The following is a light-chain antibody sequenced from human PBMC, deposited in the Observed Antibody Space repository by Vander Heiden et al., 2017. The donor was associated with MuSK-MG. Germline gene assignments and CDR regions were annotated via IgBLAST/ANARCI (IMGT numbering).Light chain of an antibody. CDR1: SSNIGADYN. V-gene: IGLV1-40*01. J-gene: IGLJ2*01. Sequence: QSVLTQPPSVSGAPGQRVPISCPGTSSNIGADYNVHWYQQVPGTAPKLLVYANNNRHSGVPDRFSGSKSGTSASLAITGLQAEEEADYYCQSDDSRRSSWLFGGGTRLTVL. CDR3: QSDDSRRSSWL. CDR2: ANN.